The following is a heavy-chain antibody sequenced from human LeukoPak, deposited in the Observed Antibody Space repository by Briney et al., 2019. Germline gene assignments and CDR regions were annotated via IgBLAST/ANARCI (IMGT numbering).Heavy chain of an antibody. J-gene: IGHJ4*02. CDR1: GFTFSSYA. CDR3: ARDPVGGGYSGYEFDY. D-gene: IGHD5-12*01. CDR2: ISGSGGST. Sequence: GGSLRLSCAASGFTFSSYAMSWVRQAPGKGLEWVSAISGSGGSTYYADSVKGRFTISRDNSKNTLYLQMNSLRAEDTAVYYCARDPVGGGYSGYEFDYWGQGTLVTVSS. V-gene: IGHV3-23*01.